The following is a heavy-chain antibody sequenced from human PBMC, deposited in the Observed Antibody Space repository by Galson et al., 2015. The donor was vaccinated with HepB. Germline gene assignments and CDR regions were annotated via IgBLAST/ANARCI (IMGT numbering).Heavy chain of an antibody. Sequence: LRLSCAASGFTFSGHAMHWVRQAPGKGLEWVAVISYDGSNRHYADSVKGRFSISRDNSKNTLYLQMNSLRPEDTAVYYCAREAYYDILSGYYRSSVGYYFDYWGQGTLVTVSS. V-gene: IGHV3-30-3*01. CDR2: ISYDGSNR. CDR1: GFTFSGHA. J-gene: IGHJ4*02. CDR3: AREAYYDILSGYYRSSVGYYFDY. D-gene: IGHD3-9*01.